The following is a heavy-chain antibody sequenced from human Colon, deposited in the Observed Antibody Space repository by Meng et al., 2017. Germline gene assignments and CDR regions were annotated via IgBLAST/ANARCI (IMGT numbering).Heavy chain of an antibody. D-gene: IGHD5-12*01. CDR1: GGSVISKSYY. Sequence: QLEGSGPGLVRPSEPLPLTSTVFGGSVISKSYYWSWLRQPPGKGLEWIGFIYYSGSTNYNPSLKSRVTISVDTSKNQFSLKVSSVTAADTAVYYCARDSGYDKNWFDPWGQGTLVTVSS. CDR2: IYYSGST. CDR3: ARDSGYDKNWFDP. J-gene: IGHJ5*02. V-gene: IGHV4-61*01.